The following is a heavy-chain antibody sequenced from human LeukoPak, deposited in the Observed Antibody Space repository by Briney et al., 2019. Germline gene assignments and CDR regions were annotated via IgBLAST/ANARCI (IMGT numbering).Heavy chain of an antibody. CDR2: IRYDGSNK. J-gene: IGHJ3*02. D-gene: IGHD3-10*01. Sequence: GGSLRLSCAASGFTFSSYGMHWVRQAPGKGLEWVAFIRYDGSNKYYADSVKGRFTISRDNSKNTLYLQVNSLRAEDTAVYYCAKEILWFGELAEESDAFDIWGQGTMVTVSS. CDR1: GFTFSSYG. V-gene: IGHV3-30*02. CDR3: AKEILWFGELAEESDAFDI.